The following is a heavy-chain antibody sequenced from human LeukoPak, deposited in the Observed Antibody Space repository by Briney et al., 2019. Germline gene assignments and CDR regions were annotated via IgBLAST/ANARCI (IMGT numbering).Heavy chain of an antibody. CDR1: GFTFSDYY. Sequence: GGSLRLSCAASGFTFSDYYMSWIRQAPGKGLEWVSYISSSGSTIYYADSVKGRFTISRDNAKNSLYLQMNSLRAEDTAVYYCARDYSSSTSCLNWFDPWGQGTLVTVSS. V-gene: IGHV3-11*01. CDR3: ARDYSSSTSCLNWFDP. J-gene: IGHJ5*02. CDR2: ISSSGSTI. D-gene: IGHD2-2*01.